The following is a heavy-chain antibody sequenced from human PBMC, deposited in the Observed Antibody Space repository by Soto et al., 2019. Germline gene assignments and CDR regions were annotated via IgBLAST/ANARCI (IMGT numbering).Heavy chain of an antibody. CDR1: GGSFSGYY. V-gene: IGHV4-34*01. CDR3: ARKLYGTFDY. Sequence: SETLSLTCAVYGGSFSGYYWSWIRQPPGKGLEWIGEINHSGSTNYNPSLKSRVTISVDTSKNQFSLRLSSVTAADTAVYYCARKLYGTFDYWGQGTLVTVSS. J-gene: IGHJ4*02. D-gene: IGHD1-7*01. CDR2: INHSGST.